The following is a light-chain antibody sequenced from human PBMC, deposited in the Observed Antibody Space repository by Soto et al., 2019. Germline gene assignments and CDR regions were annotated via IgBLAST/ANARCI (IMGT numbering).Light chain of an antibody. CDR2: KVS. CDR1: QSVSRSD. Sequence: VLAQSPGTVSLSPGERATLSCRASQSVSRSDLAWYQQRPGQSPRRLIYKVSRRDSGVPDRFSGSGSATDFTLRISRVEAEDVGVYYCMQGSHWPSWTFGQGTKVDI. CDR3: MQGSHWPSWT. J-gene: IGKJ1*01. V-gene: IGKV2-30*01.